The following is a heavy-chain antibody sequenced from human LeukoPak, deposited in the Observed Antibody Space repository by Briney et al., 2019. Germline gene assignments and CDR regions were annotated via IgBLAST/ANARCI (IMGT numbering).Heavy chain of an antibody. CDR3: ASRSSWYTNFDY. CDR1: GVSISSSSYY. CDR2: IYSSGST. V-gene: IGHV4-39*07. J-gene: IGHJ4*02. D-gene: IGHD6-13*01. Sequence: TASETLSLTCNVSGVSISSSSYYWGWIRQPPGKGLEWIGSIYSSGSTYYNSSLKSRVTISVDTSKNQFSLKLSSVTAADTAVYYCASRSSWYTNFDYWGQGTLVTVSS.